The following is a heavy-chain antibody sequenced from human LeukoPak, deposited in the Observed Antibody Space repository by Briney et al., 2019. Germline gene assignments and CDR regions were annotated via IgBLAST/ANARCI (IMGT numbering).Heavy chain of an antibody. CDR2: INPNSGGT. V-gene: IGHV1-2*02. D-gene: IGHD6-19*01. J-gene: IGHJ4*02. CDR1: GYIFTDYY. Sequence: GASVKVSCKASGYIFTDYYIHWVRQAPGQGLEWMGWINPNSGGTNYAQKFQGRVTMTRDTSISTAYMELSRLRSDDTAVYYCAREEGSGWYERGYWGQGTLVTVSS. CDR3: AREEGSGWYERGY.